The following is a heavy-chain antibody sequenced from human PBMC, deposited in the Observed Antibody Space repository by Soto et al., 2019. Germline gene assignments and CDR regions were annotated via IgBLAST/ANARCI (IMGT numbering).Heavy chain of an antibody. CDR2: ISFDGSNK. CDR1: GFTFSNYG. J-gene: IGHJ4*02. V-gene: IGHV3-30*03. CDR3: AIFLREGDSAFIPGAY. D-gene: IGHD5-18*01. Sequence: QVELVESGGGVVQPGGSLRLSCAASGFTFSNYGLHWVRQAPGKGLEWAAVISFDGSNKYYADSMKGRFTVSRDNSKNTLYLPITALGTEDTGMVYCAIFLREGDSAFIPGAYWGQGTLVTVSS.